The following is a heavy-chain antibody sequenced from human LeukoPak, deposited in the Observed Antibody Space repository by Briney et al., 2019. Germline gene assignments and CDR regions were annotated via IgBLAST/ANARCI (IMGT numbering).Heavy chain of an antibody. J-gene: IGHJ3*02. CDR2: IYNSGST. CDR1: GGSFSGYY. Sequence: SETLSLTCAVYGGSFSGYYWSWIRQPPGKGLEWIGYIYNSGSTSYNPSLKSRVTISVDTSKNQFLLKLSSVTAADTAVYYCAAGSSGDTDDFDIWGQGTMVTVSS. CDR3: AAGSSGDTDDFDI. D-gene: IGHD3-22*01. V-gene: IGHV4-59*01.